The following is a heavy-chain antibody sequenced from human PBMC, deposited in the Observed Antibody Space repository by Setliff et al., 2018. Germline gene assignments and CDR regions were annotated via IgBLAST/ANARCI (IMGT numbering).Heavy chain of an antibody. CDR1: GGSISSSSYY. V-gene: IGHV4-39*01. D-gene: IGHD3-22*01. CDR3: ARGLNYYDSSGYYPSKTYYFDY. Sequence: SETLSLTCTVSGGSISSSSYYWGWIRQPPGKGLEWIGSIYYSGSTYYNPSLKSRVTISVDTSKNQFSLKLSSVTAADTAVYYCARGLNYYDSSGYYPSKTYYFDYWGQGTLVTVSS. CDR2: IYYSGST. J-gene: IGHJ4*02.